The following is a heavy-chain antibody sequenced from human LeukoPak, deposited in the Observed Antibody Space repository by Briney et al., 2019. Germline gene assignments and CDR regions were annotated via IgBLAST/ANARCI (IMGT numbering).Heavy chain of an antibody. CDR2: ISAYNGNT. J-gene: IGHJ3*02. D-gene: IGHD2-15*01. CDR1: GYTFTSYG. Sequence: GASVKVSCKASGYTFTSYGISWVRQAPGQGLEWMGWISAYNGNTNYAQKLQGRVTMTTDTSTSTAYMELRSLRSDDTAVYYCAYCSGGSCYDAFDIWSQGTMVTVSS. V-gene: IGHV1-18*01. CDR3: AYCSGGSCYDAFDI.